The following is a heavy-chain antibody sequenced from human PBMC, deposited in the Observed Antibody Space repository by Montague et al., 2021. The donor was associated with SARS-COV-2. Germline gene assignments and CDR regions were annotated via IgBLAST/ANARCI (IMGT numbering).Heavy chain of an antibody. CDR3: ARHTMTRITIFGVVYHDNWFDP. CDR1: GGSISSSSYY. Sequence: ETLSLTCTVAGGSISSSSYYWGWIRQPPGKGLEWIGRIYYSGSTYYNPSLKSRVTISVDTSKNQFSLKLSSVTAADTAVYHCARHTMTRITIFGVVYHDNWFDPWGQGTLVTVSS. J-gene: IGHJ5*02. V-gene: IGHV4-39*01. CDR2: IYYSGST. D-gene: IGHD3-3*01.